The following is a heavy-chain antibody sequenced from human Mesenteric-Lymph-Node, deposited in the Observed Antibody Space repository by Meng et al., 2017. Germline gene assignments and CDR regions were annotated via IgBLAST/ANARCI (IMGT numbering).Heavy chain of an antibody. J-gene: IGHJ4*02. CDR1: GFTFSDYY. D-gene: IGHD6-19*01. CDR3: ASETIAVAGTIDYY. Sequence: GESLKISCAASGFTFSDYYMSWIRQAPGKGLEWVSYISSSGSTIYYADSVKGRFTISRDNAKNSLYLQMNSLRAEDTAVYYCASETIAVAGTIDYYWGQGTLVTVSS. V-gene: IGHV3-11*01. CDR2: ISSSGSTI.